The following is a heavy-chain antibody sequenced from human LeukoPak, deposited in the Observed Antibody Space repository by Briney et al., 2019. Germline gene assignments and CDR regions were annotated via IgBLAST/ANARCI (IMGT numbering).Heavy chain of an antibody. Sequence: PGGSLRLSCAASGFTFSSYSMNWVRQAPGKGLEWVSSISSSSSYIYYADSVKGRFTISRDNAKNSLYLQMNSLRVEDTAVYYCARVSTTAPRHWGQGTLVTVSS. CDR2: ISSSSSYI. J-gene: IGHJ1*01. CDR1: GFTFSSYS. CDR3: ARVSTTAPRH. V-gene: IGHV3-21*01. D-gene: IGHD5/OR15-5a*01.